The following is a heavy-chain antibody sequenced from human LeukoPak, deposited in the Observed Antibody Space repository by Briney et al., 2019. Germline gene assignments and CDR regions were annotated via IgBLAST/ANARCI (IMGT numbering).Heavy chain of an antibody. CDR2: IYYSGKT. J-gene: IGHJ4*02. Sequence: PSETLSLTCSVSGGSISSSSHYWGWIRQPPGKGLEWIGSIYYSGKTYYSPSLKSRVTMSIDTAQNQFSLKLRSVTAADTAIYYCASSGGTPDGGAFDYWGQGTLVTVSS. V-gene: IGHV4-39*01. CDR1: GGSISSSSHY. CDR3: ASSGGTPDGGAFDY. D-gene: IGHD2-15*01.